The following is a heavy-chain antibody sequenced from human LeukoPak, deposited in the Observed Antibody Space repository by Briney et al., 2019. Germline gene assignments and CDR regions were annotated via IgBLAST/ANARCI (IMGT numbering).Heavy chain of an antibody. Sequence: SETLSLTCAVYGGSFSGYYWSWIRQPPGQGLEWIGYIYYSESTNYNPSLKSRVTISVDTSKNQFSLKLSSVTAADTAVYYCARLLVYGDYELVAFDIWGQGTMVTVSS. V-gene: IGHV4-59*08. CDR3: ARLLVYGDYELVAFDI. CDR2: IYYSEST. D-gene: IGHD4-17*01. CDR1: GGSFSGYY. J-gene: IGHJ3*02.